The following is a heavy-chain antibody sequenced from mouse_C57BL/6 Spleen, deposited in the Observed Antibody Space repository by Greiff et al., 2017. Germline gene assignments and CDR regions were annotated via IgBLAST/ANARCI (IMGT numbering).Heavy chain of an antibody. J-gene: IGHJ4*01. V-gene: IGHV1-76*01. CDR3: ARGDGVYYYAMDY. CDR2: IYPGSGNT. CDR1: GYTFTDYY. D-gene: IGHD2-1*01. Sequence: LQESGAELVRPGASVKLSCKASGYTFTDYYINWVKQRPGQGLEWIARIYPGSGNTYYNEKFKGKATLTAEKSSSTAYMQLSSLTSEDSAVYFCARGDGVYYYAMDYWGQGTSVTVSS.